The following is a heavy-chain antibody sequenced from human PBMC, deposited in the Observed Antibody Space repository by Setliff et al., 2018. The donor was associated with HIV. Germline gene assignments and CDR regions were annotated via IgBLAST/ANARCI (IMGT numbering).Heavy chain of an antibody. Sequence: ASVKVSCKASGGTFSAYAVNWVRQAPGQGLEWMGRIISILGTPNYSHKFQGRVTITADKSTTTTYMELSRLRSDDSAVYYCARLPFITIFGVLNGDDGFDIWGQGTMVTISS. J-gene: IGHJ3*02. CDR1: GGTFSAYA. D-gene: IGHD3-3*01. V-gene: IGHV1-69*04. CDR3: ARLPFITIFGVLNGDDGFDI. CDR2: IISILGTP.